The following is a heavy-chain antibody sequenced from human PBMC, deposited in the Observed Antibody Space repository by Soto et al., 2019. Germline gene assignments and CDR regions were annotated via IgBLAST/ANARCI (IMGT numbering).Heavy chain of an antibody. Sequence: SVKVSCKASGGTFSIYAISCVLQAPGQGLEWMGGIIPIFGTANYAQKFQGRVTITADRSTSTAYMELSSLRSEDTAVYYCARVGASSPWLAYNWFDPWGQGTLV. CDR2: IIPIFGTA. CDR1: GGTFSIYA. CDR3: ARVGASSPWLAYNWFDP. J-gene: IGHJ5*02. D-gene: IGHD6-19*01. V-gene: IGHV1-69*06.